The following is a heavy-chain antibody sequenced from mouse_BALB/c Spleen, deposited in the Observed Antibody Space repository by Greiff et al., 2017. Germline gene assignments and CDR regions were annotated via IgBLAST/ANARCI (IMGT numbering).Heavy chain of an antibody. CDR3: ARSIPNDYYAMDD. Sequence: QVQLQQSGPELVRPGVSVKISCKGSGYTFTDYAMHWVKQSHAKSLEWIGVISTYYGNTNYNQKFKGKATMTVDKSSSTAYMELARLTSEDSAIYYCARSIPNDYYAMDDWGQGTSVTVSS. J-gene: IGHJ4*01. D-gene: IGHD5-1-1*01. CDR1: GYTFTDYA. V-gene: IGHV1-67*01. CDR2: ISTYYGNT.